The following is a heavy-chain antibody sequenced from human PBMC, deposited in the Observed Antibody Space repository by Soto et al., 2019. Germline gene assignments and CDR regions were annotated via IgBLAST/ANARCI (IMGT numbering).Heavy chain of an antibody. CDR2: GYYNGDT. D-gene: IGHD2-15*01. V-gene: IGHV4-38-2*02. CDR1: GYSISSGYY. CDR3: AREGYCSGGSCYYGRYYYGMDV. J-gene: IGHJ6*02. Sequence: SETLSLTCAVSGYSISSGYYWGWIRQPPGKGPEWIGTGYYNGDTYYNPSLKSRVTISVDTSKNQFSLKVTTVTAADTAVYYCAREGYCSGGSCYYGRYYYGMDVWGQGTTVTVS.